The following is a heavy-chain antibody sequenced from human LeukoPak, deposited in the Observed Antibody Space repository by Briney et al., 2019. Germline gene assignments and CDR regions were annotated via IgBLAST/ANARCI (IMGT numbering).Heavy chain of an antibody. CDR1: GGSISSGDYY. J-gene: IGHJ5*02. D-gene: IGHD2-15*01. V-gene: IGHV4-30-4*01. Sequence: PSETLSLTCTVSGGSISSGDYYWSWIRQPPGKGLEWIGYIYYSGSTYYNPSLKSRVTISVDTSKNQFSLKLSSVTAADTAVYYCARSPLVWVGHFDPWGQGTLVTVSS. CDR3: ARSPLVWVGHFDP. CDR2: IYYSGST.